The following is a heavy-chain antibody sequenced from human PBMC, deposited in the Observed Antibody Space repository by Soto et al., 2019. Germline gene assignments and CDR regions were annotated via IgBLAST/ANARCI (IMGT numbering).Heavy chain of an antibody. CDR2: ISGSGGVS. Sequence: EVQLLESGGKSIQPGGSLRLSCAASGVTFSSFAMNWVRQAPGRGLELVSIISGSGGVSYYSDPVRGLFTISRDNSKPTLYLQMDGLRDDDTATSYCATRFGSGWSRYIWFGPWGQGTQVTVSS. J-gene: IGHJ5*02. D-gene: IGHD6-19*01. CDR1: GVTFSSFA. CDR3: ATRFGSGWSRYIWFGP. V-gene: IGHV3-23*01.